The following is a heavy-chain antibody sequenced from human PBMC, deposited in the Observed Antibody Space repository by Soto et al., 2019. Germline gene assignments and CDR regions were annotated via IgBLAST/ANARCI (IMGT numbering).Heavy chain of an antibody. CDR2: IHYSGNT. Sequence: ETLSLTCTVSGGSVSGYYWSWIRQPPGKGLEWVAYIHYSGNTNYNPSLKSRVTISVGTSKNQFSLKLNFVTAADTAVYYCARDMGRKGGFDYWGPGTLVTVSS. D-gene: IGHD2-15*01. V-gene: IGHV4-59*02. J-gene: IGHJ4*02. CDR3: ARDMGRKGGFDY. CDR1: GGSVSGYY.